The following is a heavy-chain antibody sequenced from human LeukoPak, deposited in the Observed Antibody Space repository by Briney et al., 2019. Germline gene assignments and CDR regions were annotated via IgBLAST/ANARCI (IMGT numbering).Heavy chain of an antibody. CDR2: IYYSGST. CDR1: GGSISSSNYY. Sequence: NPSETLSLTCTVSGGSISSSNYYWGWIRQPPGKGLEWIGSIYYSGSTYYNPSLKSRVTISVDTSKNQFSLKLSSVTAADTAVYYCARAGIAAEDGMDVWGQGTTVTVSS. J-gene: IGHJ6*02. D-gene: IGHD6-13*01. CDR3: ARAGIAAEDGMDV. V-gene: IGHV4-39*07.